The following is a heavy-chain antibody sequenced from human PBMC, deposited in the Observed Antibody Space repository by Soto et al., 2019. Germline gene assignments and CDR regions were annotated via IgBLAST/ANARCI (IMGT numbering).Heavy chain of an antibody. CDR2: IIPIIGVT. CDR3: ARESLGAKGADH. Sequence: QVQLVQSGAEVKRPGSSVKVSCESSGDTFNSYVISWVRQAPGQGLEWMGGIIPIIGVTHYAQKFQGRVTISALSCTSTAYMELTNLGFEDTALYYCARESLGAKGADHWGQGTLVTVSS. V-gene: IGHV1-69*17. J-gene: IGHJ4*02. D-gene: IGHD3-16*01. CDR1: GDTFNSYV.